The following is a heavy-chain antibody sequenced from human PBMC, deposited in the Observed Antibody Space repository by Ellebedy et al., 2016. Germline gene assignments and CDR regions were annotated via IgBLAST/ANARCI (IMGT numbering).Heavy chain of an antibody. D-gene: IGHD5-18*01. CDR1: GFTFSDAA. J-gene: IGHJ4*02. CDR2: TNTAGSST. CDR3: AKDMQLSY. V-gene: IGHV3-74*03. Sequence: GESLKISXAASGFTFSDAAMNWVRQVPGKGLVWVSFTNTAGSSTTYADSVKGRFTISRDNTKNTLYLQMNSLRAEDTAVYYCAKDMQLSYWGQGTLVTVSS.